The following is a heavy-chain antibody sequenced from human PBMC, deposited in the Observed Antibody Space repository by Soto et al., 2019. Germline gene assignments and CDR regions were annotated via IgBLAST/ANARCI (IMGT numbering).Heavy chain of an antibody. V-gene: IGHV3-23*01. Sequence: GDSLLLSCAASGLIFRRGAKSWVRQAPGKGLEWVSAISGSGGSTYYADSVKGRFTISRDNSKNTLYLQMNSLRAEDTAVYYCAKDPNKWNVRFFDYWGQRTLGTVSS. J-gene: IGHJ4*02. CDR1: GLIFRRGA. D-gene: IGHD1-1*01. CDR2: ISGSGGST. CDR3: AKDPNKWNVRFFDY.